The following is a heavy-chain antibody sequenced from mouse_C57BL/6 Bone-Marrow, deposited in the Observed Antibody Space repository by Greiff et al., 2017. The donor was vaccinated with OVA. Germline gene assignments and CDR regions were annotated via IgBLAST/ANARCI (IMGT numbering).Heavy chain of an antibody. V-gene: IGHV1-81*01. Sequence: QVHVKQSGAELARPGASVKLSCKASGYTFTSYGISWLKQRTGQGLEWIGEIYPRSGNTYYNEKFKGKAPLTADKSSSTAYMELRSLTSEDSAVYFCARHYYYGSSYRRYFDVWGTGTTVTVSS. CDR2: IYPRSGNT. D-gene: IGHD1-1*01. CDR3: ARHYYYGSSYRRYFDV. J-gene: IGHJ1*03. CDR1: GYTFTSYG.